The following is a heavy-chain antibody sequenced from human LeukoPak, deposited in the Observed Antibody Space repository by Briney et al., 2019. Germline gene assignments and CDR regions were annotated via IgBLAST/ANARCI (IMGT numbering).Heavy chain of an antibody. D-gene: IGHD2-2*01. J-gene: IGHJ5*02. Sequence: ASVKVSCKASGYTFTSYGISWVRQAPGQGLEWMGWISAYNGNTNYAQKLQGRVTMTTDTSTSTAYMELRSLRSDDTAVYYCARGFSSSTSDNWFDPWGQGTLVTVSS. CDR2: ISAYNGNT. CDR1: GYTFTSYG. CDR3: ARGFSSSTSDNWFDP. V-gene: IGHV1-18*01.